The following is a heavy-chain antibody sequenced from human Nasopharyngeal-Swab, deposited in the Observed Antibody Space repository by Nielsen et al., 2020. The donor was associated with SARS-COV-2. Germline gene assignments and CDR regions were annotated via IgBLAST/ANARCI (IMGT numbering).Heavy chain of an antibody. J-gene: IGHJ4*02. CDR2: IVVGSGNT. Sequence: WVRQAPGQRLEWIGWIVVGSGNTNYAQEFQERVTITRDMSTSTAYMELSSLRSEDTAVYYCAASLPYDSSGYYSWGQGTLVTVSS. D-gene: IGHD3-22*01. V-gene: IGHV1-58*01. CDR3: AASLPYDSSGYYS.